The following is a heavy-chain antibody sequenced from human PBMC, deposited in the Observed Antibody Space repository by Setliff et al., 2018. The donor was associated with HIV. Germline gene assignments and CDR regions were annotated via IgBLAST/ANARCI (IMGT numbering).Heavy chain of an antibody. D-gene: IGHD3-22*01. CDR1: GFSLSYYR. CDR2: IYYSGNT. V-gene: IGHV4-59*08. CDR3: ARSLVPSGYYYGRHAFDI. Sequence: LRLSCAASGFSLSYYRMNWVRQAPGKGLEWIGNIYYSGNTNYNPSFKSRVTISVDTSKNQFSLRVNSVTAADTAVYYCARSLVPSGYYYGRHAFDIWGQGTKVTVSS. J-gene: IGHJ3*02.